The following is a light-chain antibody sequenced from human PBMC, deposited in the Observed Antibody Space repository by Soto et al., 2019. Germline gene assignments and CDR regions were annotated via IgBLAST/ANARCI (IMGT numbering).Light chain of an antibody. CDR2: EVV. CDR3: KSYAGRNTYV. V-gene: IGLV2-8*01. Sequence: QSVLTQPPSASGSPGQSVTISCTGTKNDIGVYDFVSWYQHHPGKAPRLIIYEVVKRPSGVPDRFSGSKSGNTASLTVSGLQAADEADYFCKSYAGRNTYVFGSGTKLTVL. CDR1: KNDIGVYDF. J-gene: IGLJ1*01.